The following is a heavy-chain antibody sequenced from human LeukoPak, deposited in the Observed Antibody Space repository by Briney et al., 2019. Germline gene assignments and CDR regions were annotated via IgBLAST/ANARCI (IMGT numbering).Heavy chain of an antibody. CDR2: ISGSGGST. D-gene: IGHD1-26*01. CDR3: AKDPSGSYYVVSWFDP. CDR1: GFTFSSYA. V-gene: IGHV3-23*01. Sequence: GGSLRLSCAASGFTFSSYAMSWVRQAPGKGLEWVSAISGSGGSTYYADSVKGRFTISRDNSKNTLYLQMNSLRAEDTAVYYCAKDPSGSYYVVSWFDPWGQGTLVTVSS. J-gene: IGHJ5*02.